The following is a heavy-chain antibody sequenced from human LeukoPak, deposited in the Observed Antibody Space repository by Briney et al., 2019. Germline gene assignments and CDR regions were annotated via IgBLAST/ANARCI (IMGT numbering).Heavy chain of an antibody. V-gene: IGHV4-30-4*08. Sequence: SETLSLTCTVSGGSISSGDYYWSWIRQPPGKGLEWIGYIYYSGSTYYNPSLKSRATISVDTSKNQFSLKLSSVTAADTAVYYCARRNTHYYDSSGYYVRPNAFDIWGQGTMVTVSS. CDR1: GGSISSGDYY. CDR2: IYYSGST. CDR3: ARRNTHYYDSSGYYVRPNAFDI. D-gene: IGHD3-22*01. J-gene: IGHJ3*02.